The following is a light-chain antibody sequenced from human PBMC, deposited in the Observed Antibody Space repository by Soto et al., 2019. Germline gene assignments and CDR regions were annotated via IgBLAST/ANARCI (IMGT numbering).Light chain of an antibody. J-gene: IGLJ1*01. CDR3: SSYTTATTYV. V-gene: IGLV2-14*01. CDR1: SSDVGGYNY. Sequence: QSALTQPASVSGSPGQSITISCTGTSSDVGGYNYVSWYQHHPGKAPNLVIHEVSDRPSGISNRFSGSKSGNTASLTISGLQAEDEADYYCSSYTTATTYVFGTGTKVTVL. CDR2: EVS.